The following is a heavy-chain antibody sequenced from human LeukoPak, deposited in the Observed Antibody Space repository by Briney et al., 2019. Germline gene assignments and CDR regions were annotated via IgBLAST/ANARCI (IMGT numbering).Heavy chain of an antibody. V-gene: IGHV4-59*01. D-gene: IGHD2-2*01. CDR2: IYYSGST. CDR1: GFTFSSYA. CDR3: AREPVYCSSTSCYFDY. Sequence: GSLRLSCAASGFTFSSYAMSWVRQAPGKGLEWIGYIYYSGSTNYNPSLKSRVTISVDTSKNQFSLKLSSVTAADTAVYYCAREPVYCSSTSCYFDYWGQGTLVTVSS. J-gene: IGHJ4*02.